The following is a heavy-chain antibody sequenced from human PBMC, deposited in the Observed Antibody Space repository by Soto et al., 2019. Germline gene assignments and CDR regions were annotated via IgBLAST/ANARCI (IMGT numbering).Heavy chain of an antibody. CDR2: IYYSGST. D-gene: IGHD4-4*01. V-gene: IGHV4-31*03. CDR1: GGSISSGGYY. J-gene: IGHJ5*02. CDR3: AREVYSNSPTGGFDP. Sequence: QVQLQESGPGLVKPSQTLSLTCTFSGGSISSGGYYWSWIRQHPGKGLEWIGYIYYSGSTYYNPSLKSRVTLSVDTSKNQFSLKLSSVTAADTAVYYCAREVYSNSPTGGFDPWGQGTLVTVSS.